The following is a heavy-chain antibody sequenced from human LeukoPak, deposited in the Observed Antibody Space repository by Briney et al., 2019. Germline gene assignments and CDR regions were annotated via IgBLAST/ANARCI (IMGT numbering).Heavy chain of an antibody. D-gene: IGHD1-26*01. V-gene: IGHV3-53*01. J-gene: IGHJ4*02. CDR3: ARAEWELPTFDY. CDR2: IYSGGST. Sequence: GGSLRLSCAASGFTVSSNYMSWVRQAPGKGLDWVSVIYSGGSTYYADSVKGRFTVSRDNSKNTLYLQMNSLRAEDTAVYYCARAEWELPTFDYWGQGTLVTVSS. CDR1: GFTVSSNY.